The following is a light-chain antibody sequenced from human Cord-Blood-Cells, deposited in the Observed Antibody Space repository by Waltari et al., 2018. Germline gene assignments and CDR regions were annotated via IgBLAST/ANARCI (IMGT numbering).Light chain of an antibody. CDR3: QQYYSTPYT. CDR1: QSVLYSSNNKNY. V-gene: IGKV4-1*01. J-gene: IGKJ2*01. Sequence: DIVMTQSPDSLAVSLGERATINCKPRQSVLYSSNNKNYLAWYQQKPGQPPQLLIYWASTRESGVPDRFSGSGSGTDFTLTISSLQAEDVAVYYCQQYYSTPYTFGQGTKLEIK. CDR2: WAS.